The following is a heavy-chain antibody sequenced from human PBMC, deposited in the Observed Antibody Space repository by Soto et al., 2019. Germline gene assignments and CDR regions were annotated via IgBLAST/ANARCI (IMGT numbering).Heavy chain of an antibody. Sequence: QVQLVESGGGVVQPGRSLRLSCAASGFTFSSHGIHRVRQAPGKGLEWVAVISYDGSNKYYADSVKGRFTISRDNSKNTLYLQMNSLRAEDTAVYYCAKDHYDTLTGYYGPDYWGQGTLVTVSS. CDR3: AKDHYDTLTGYYGPDY. CDR2: ISYDGSNK. J-gene: IGHJ4*02. D-gene: IGHD3-9*01. CDR1: GFTFSSHG. V-gene: IGHV3-30*18.